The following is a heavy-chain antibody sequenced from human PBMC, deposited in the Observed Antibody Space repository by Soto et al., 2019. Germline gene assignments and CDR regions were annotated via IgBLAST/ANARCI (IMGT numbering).Heavy chain of an antibody. CDR2: IYYSGST. V-gene: IGHV4-59*01. Sequence: PSETLSLTCTVSGGSISSYYWSWIRQPPGKGLEWIGYIYYSGSTNYNPSLKSRVTISVDTSKNQFSLKLSSVTAADTAVYYCARVDGGYSYGYFDYWGQGTLVTVSS. CDR1: GGSISSYY. J-gene: IGHJ4*02. D-gene: IGHD5-18*01. CDR3: ARVDGGYSYGYFDY.